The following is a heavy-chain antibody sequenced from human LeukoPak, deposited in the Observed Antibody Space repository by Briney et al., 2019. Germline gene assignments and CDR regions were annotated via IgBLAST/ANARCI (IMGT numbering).Heavy chain of an antibody. D-gene: IGHD2-21*02. CDR3: AKDGGDSWYFDL. CDR1: GFTFSSYS. V-gene: IGHV3-23*01. J-gene: IGHJ2*01. Sequence: GGSLRLSCGVSGFTFSSYSMSWVRQASGKGLEWVSTISDSGGSTYYADSVKGRFTISRDNSKKTLDLQMNSLRAEDTAVYYCAKDGGDSWYFDLWGRGTLVTVSS. CDR2: ISDSGGST.